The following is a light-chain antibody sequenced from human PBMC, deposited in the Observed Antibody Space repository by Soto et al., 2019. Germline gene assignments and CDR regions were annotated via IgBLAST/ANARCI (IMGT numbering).Light chain of an antibody. V-gene: IGKV3-11*01. J-gene: IGKJ4*01. Sequence: VMPQAPATLSVSPGELATLSCRASQTINNNVAWYQLKDGQVPRLVIYGASSRATGIPARFSGSGSGTDFTLTISSLEPEDFALYFCQQRNNWPPTFGGGTKVDIK. CDR2: GAS. CDR1: QTINNN. CDR3: QQRNNWPPT.